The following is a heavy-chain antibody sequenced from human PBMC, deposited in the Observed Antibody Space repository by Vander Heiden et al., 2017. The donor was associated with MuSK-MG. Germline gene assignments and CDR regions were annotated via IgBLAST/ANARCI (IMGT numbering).Heavy chain of an antibody. CDR1: GYIFTGYY. V-gene: IGHV1-2*02. CDR3: ARVGGERSSANLDY. Sequence: QVPLVQSGAEVKKPGASVKVSCKASGYIFTGYYMQWVRQAPGQGLEWMGRINPNSGGTDYAQQFQGRVTMTRDTSISTAYLEVSRLRSDDTAVYYCARVGGERSSANLDYWGQGALVTVSS. J-gene: IGHJ4*02. D-gene: IGHD3-16*01. CDR2: INPNSGGT.